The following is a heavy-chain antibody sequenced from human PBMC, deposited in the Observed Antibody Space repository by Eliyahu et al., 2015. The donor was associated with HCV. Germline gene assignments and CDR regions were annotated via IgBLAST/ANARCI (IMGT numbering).Heavy chain of an antibody. CDR2: VYHIGTT. D-gene: IGHD3-10*01. CDR3: ARESGELSGGLDV. Sequence: QVLLEKSGPGLVKPSETLSLTCSVSGGSISTYFWSWIRQPPGKGLEWIGYVYHIGTTNYNPSLKSRVTISIDTSNNQFSLRLNSVTAADTAIYYCARESGELSGGLDVWGQGTTVTVSS. CDR1: GGSISTYF. J-gene: IGHJ6*02. V-gene: IGHV4-59*01.